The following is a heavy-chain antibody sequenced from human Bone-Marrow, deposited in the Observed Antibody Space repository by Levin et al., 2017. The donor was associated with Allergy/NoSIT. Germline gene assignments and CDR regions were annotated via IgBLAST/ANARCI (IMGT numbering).Heavy chain of an antibody. D-gene: IGHD3-3*01. V-gene: IGHV3-48*01. CDR2: ISSSGVTK. CDR3: ARGDFYDSYFDY. CDR1: GFMFNNYN. J-gene: IGHJ4*02. Sequence: HTGGSLRLSCAASGFMFNNYNMNWVRQAPGKGLEWVSYISSSGVTKHYADSVRGRFTVSRDNAKNSVYLQMDSLRAEDTAVYYCARGDFYDSYFDYWGRGTLVTVSS.